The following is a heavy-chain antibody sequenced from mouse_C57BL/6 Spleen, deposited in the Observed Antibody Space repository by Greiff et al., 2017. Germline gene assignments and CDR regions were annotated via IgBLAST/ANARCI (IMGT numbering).Heavy chain of an antibody. CDR2: IHPNGGST. Sequence: QVQLQQPGAELVKPGASVKLSCKASGYTFTSYWMHWVKQRPGQGLEWIGMIHPNGGSTNYNEKFKCKATLTVDKSSSTAYLQLSSLTTEDSEVYYYARLRYSNYEDDWGQGTTVTVSS. CDR1: GYTFTSYW. CDR3: ARLRYSNYEDD. V-gene: IGHV1-64*01. D-gene: IGHD2-5*01. J-gene: IGHJ2*01.